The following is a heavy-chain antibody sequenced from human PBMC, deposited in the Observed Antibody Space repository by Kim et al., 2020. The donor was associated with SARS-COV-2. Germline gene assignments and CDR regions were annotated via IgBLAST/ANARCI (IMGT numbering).Heavy chain of an antibody. J-gene: IGHJ4*01. CDR1: GFSFNTFA. V-gene: IGHV3-64D*06. CDR2: ITSHGRST. D-gene: IGHD3-10*01. Sequence: GGSLRLSCSASGFSFNTFAMHWVRQAPGKRLEFVSAITSHGRSTYYADSVKDRFTVSRDNAKNTLSLQMSSLRVEDTAIYYCVKSLLRGIGNSDYFDSWG. CDR3: VKSLLRGIGNSDYFDS.